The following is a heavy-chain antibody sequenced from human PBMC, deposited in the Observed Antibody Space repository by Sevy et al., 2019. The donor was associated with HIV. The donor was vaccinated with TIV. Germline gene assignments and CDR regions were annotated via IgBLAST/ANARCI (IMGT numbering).Heavy chain of an antibody. D-gene: IGHD7-27*01. CDR2: INAGNGNT. CDR1: GYTFTSYA. Sequence: ASVKVSCKASGYTFTSYAMHWVRQAPGQRLEWMGWINAGNGNTKYSQKFQGRVTITRDTSASTAYMELSSLRSEDTAVYYCARDDWGYYYYYMDVWGKGTTVTVSS. CDR3: ARDDWGYYYYYMDV. J-gene: IGHJ6*03. V-gene: IGHV1-3*01.